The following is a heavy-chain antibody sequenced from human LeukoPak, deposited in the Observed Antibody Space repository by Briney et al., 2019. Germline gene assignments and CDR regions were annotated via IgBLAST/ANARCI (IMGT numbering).Heavy chain of an antibody. D-gene: IGHD4-11*01. CDR1: GFTLSSYW. V-gene: IGHV3-74*01. J-gene: IGHJ4*02. CDR2: INSDGSSI. CDR3: ARMTAYRPFDC. Sequence: GGSLRLSCAASGFTLSSYWMHWVRQAPGKGLVWVSRINSDGSSINYADFVKGRFTISRDNAKNTLYLQMNSLRAEDTAVYYCARMTAYRPFDCWRQGTLVTVSS.